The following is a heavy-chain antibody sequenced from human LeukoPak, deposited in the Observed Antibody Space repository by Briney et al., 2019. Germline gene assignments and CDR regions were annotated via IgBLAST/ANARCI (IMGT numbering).Heavy chain of an antibody. J-gene: IGHJ4*02. CDR1: GFSFSVYW. D-gene: IGHD3-3*01. CDR2: IKNDGSIT. V-gene: IGHV3-74*01. CDR3: ARHDFWSGFKGGDY. Sequence: PGGSLRLSCAASGFSFSVYWMHWVRQAPGKGPVWVSRIKNDGSITDYADSVKGRFTISRDNAKNSLYLQMNSLRAEDTAFYYCARHDFWSGFKGGDYWGQGTLVTVSS.